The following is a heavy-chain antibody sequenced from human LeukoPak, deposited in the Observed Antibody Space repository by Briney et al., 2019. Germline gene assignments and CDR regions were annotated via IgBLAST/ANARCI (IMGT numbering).Heavy chain of an antibody. D-gene: IGHD4/OR15-4a*01. V-gene: IGHV3-11*03. Sequence: GGSLRLSCAASGFALSDYYMGGIRQAPGKGLEWVAYISGTNSYTNYADSVKGRFTISRDNAKNSLYLQLNTLRAEDTAVYYCAAFYYSAFFDYWGLGTLVTVSS. CDR3: AAFYYSAFFDY. J-gene: IGHJ4*02. CDR2: ISGTNSYT. CDR1: GFALSDYY.